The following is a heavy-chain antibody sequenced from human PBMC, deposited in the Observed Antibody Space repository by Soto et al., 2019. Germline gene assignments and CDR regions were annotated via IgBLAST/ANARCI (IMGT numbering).Heavy chain of an antibody. Sequence: QVQLQESGPGLVKPSQTLSLTCTVSGGSISSGGYYWSRIRQHPGKGLEWIGYIYYSGNTYYNPSLKSRVTVSVDTSKNQFSLKLSSVTAADTAVYYCARVFSDSSSVFDPWGQGTLVTVSS. CDR3: ARVFSDSSSVFDP. V-gene: IGHV4-31*03. D-gene: IGHD6-13*01. J-gene: IGHJ5*02. CDR2: IYYSGNT. CDR1: GGSISSGGYY.